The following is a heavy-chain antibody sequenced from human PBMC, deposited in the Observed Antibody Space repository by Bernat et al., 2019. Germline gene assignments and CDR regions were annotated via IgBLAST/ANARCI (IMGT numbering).Heavy chain of an antibody. Sequence: QVQLVESGGGLVKPGGSLRLSCAASGFTFRDYYMSWIRPAPGKGLDWVSYISSSSSYTNYAEAVKGRFTISRDNAKNSLYLQMNSLRAEDTAVYYCARGTSTSAPYMDVWGKGTTVTVSS. CDR3: ARGTSTSAPYMDV. J-gene: IGHJ6*03. CDR2: ISSSSSYT. V-gene: IGHV3-11*05. CDR1: GFTFRDYY.